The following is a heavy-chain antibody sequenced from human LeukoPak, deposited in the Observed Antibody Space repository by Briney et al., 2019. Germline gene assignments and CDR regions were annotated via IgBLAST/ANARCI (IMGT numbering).Heavy chain of an antibody. D-gene: IGHD3-22*01. CDR3: ARPTTHYYDSSGYTDAFDI. Sequence: PSETLSLTCAVSGGSISSSSYYWGWIRQPPGKGLGWIGSIYYNGSTYYNPSLKSRVTISVDTSKNQFSLKLSSVTAADTAVYYCARPTTHYYDSSGYTDAFDIWGQGTMVTVSS. CDR2: IYYNGST. V-gene: IGHV4-39*01. CDR1: GGSISSSSYY. J-gene: IGHJ3*02.